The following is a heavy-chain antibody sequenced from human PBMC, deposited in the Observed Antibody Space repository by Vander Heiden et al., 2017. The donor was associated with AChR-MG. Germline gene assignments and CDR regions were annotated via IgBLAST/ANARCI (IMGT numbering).Heavy chain of an antibody. J-gene: IGHJ4*02. V-gene: IGHV4-39*01. CDR2: IYYSGST. CDR3: ARMTTVTLFDY. Sequence: QLQLQESGPGLVKPSETLSLTCTVSGGPISSSSYYWGWIRQPPGKGLEWIGSIYYSGSTYYNPSLKSRVTISVDTSKNQFSLKLSSVTAADTAVYYCARMTTVTLFDYWGQGTLVTVSS. CDR1: GGPISSSSYY. D-gene: IGHD4-17*01.